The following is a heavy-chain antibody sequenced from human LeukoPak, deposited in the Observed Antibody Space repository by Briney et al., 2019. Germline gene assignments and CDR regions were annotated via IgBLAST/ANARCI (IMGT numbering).Heavy chain of an antibody. CDR1: GYTFTNDD. CDR3: ARGTISGSRSFDP. CDR2: VNPNSGNR. J-gene: IGHJ5*02. D-gene: IGHD3-9*01. V-gene: IGHV1-8*03. Sequence: GASVKVSCKASGYTFTNDDINWLRQATGQGLEWMGWVNPNSGNRGYAQKFQGRLTITRNTSISTAYLDLSSLRSDDTAVYYCARGTISGSRSFDPWGQGTLVTVSS.